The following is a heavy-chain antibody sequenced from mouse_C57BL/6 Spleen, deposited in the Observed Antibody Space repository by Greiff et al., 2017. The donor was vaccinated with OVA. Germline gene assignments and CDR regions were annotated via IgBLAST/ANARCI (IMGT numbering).Heavy chain of an antibody. Sequence: EVMLVESGGGLVKPGGSLKLSCAASGFTFSDYGMHWVRQAPEKGLEWVAYISSGSSTIYYADTVKGRFTISRDNAKNTLFLHMTSLRSEDTAMYYCVKEGGYDDWYFDVWGTGTTVTVSS. V-gene: IGHV5-17*01. D-gene: IGHD2-2*01. CDR1: GFTFSDYG. J-gene: IGHJ1*03. CDR2: ISSGSSTI. CDR3: VKEGGYDDWYFDV.